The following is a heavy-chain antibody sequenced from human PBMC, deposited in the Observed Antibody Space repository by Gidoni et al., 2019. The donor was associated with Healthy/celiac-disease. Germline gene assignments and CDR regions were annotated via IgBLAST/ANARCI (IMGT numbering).Heavy chain of an antibody. V-gene: IGHV1-24*01. CDR2: FDPEDGET. J-gene: IGHJ4*02. Sequence: QVQLVQSGAEVKKPGSSVTVSCKVSVYTLPDLSMHWVRQAPGKVLEWMGGFDPEDGETIYAQKFQGRVTMTEDTYTDTAYMELSSLRSEDTAVYYCATDLGSGSNIVYYFDYWGQGTLVTVSS. CDR1: VYTLPDLS. D-gene: IGHD3-10*01. CDR3: ATDLGSGSNIVYYFDY.